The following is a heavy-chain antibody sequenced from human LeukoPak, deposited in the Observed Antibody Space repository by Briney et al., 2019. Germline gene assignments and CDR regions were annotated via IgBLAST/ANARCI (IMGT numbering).Heavy chain of an antibody. J-gene: IGHJ4*02. CDR2: MNPKSGYT. CDR1: EYTFTNYD. V-gene: IGHV1-8*01. D-gene: IGHD1-26*01. CDR3: ARVTGSIDY. Sequence: GAPVKLSCKASEYTFTNYDINWVRQATGQGLEWMGWMNPKSGYTGYAQKFQGRVTMTRDTSISTAYMELGSLRSEDTAVYYCARVTGSIDYWGQGTLVTVSS.